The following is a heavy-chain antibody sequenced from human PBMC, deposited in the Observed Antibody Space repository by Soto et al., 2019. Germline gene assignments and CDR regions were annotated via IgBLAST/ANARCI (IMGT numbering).Heavy chain of an antibody. CDR3: ASSRVAVAGFDY. V-gene: IGHV1-69*01. CDR2: IIPIFGTA. D-gene: IGHD6-19*01. Sequence: QVQLVESGAEVKKPGSSVKVSCKASGGTFSSYAISWVRQAPGQGLEWMGGIIPIFGTANYAQKFQGRVTITGDESTSTAYMELSSLRSVDTAVYYCASSRVAVAGFDYWGQGTLVTVSS. CDR1: GGTFSSYA. J-gene: IGHJ4*02.